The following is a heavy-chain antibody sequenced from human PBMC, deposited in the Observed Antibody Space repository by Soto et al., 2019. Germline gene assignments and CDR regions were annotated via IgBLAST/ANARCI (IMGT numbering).Heavy chain of an antibody. V-gene: IGHV3-23*01. Sequence: EVQLLESGGGLVQPGGSLRLSCAASGFTFSSHAMSWVRQAPGKGLEWVSGISGSGGSTYSADSVKGRFTISRDNSKNTLDLQMNSLRAEDTALYYCAKQLTYDFWSGYPDACDIWGQGTMVIVSS. CDR2: ISGSGGST. CDR3: AKQLTYDFWSGYPDACDI. J-gene: IGHJ3*02. D-gene: IGHD3-3*01. CDR1: GFTFSSHA.